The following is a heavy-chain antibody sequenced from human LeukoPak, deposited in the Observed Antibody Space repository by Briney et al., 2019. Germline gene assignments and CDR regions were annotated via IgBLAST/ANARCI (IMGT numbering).Heavy chain of an antibody. D-gene: IGHD4-17*01. Sequence: PSETLSLTCTVSNGSISIYYWSWVRQPAGKGLERIGRISASGSTNYNPSLKSRVTMSLDTSKNQFSLKLSSVTAADTAVYYCAREITVTRPFDYWGPGTLVTVSS. J-gene: IGHJ4*02. CDR3: AREITVTRPFDY. CDR2: ISASGST. V-gene: IGHV4-4*07. CDR1: NGSISIYY.